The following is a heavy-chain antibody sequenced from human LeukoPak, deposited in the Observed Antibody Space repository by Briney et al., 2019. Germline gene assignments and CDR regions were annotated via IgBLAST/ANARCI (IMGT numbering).Heavy chain of an antibody. CDR1: GFTFDDYG. V-gene: IGHV3-20*04. CDR3: ASLEDYYYYMDV. Sequence: GGSLRLSCAASGFTFDDYGMSWVRQAPGKGLEWVSGINWNGGSTGYADSVKGRFTISRDNAKNSLYLQMNSLRAEDTALYYCASLEDYYYYMDVWGKGTTVTVSS. CDR2: INWNGGST. D-gene: IGHD3-3*01. J-gene: IGHJ6*03.